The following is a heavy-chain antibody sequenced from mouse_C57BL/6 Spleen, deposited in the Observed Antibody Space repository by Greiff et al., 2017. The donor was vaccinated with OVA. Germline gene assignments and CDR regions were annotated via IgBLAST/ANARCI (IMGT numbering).Heavy chain of an antibody. J-gene: IGHJ2*01. V-gene: IGHV3-6*01. CDR3: ARGYYDYDDDYFDY. Sequence: EVKLVESGPGLVKPSQSLSLTCSVTGYSITSGYYWNWIRQFPGNKLEWMGYISYDGSNNYNPSLKNRISITRDTSKNQFFLKLNSVTTEDTATYYCARGYYDYDDDYFDYWGQGTTLTVSS. D-gene: IGHD2-4*01. CDR1: GYSITSGYY. CDR2: ISYDGSN.